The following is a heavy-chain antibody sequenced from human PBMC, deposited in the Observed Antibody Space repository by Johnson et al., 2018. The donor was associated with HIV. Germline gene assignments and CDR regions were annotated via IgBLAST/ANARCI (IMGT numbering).Heavy chain of an antibody. CDR2: INTGGST. CDR1: GFTFGNYA. V-gene: IGHV3-23*04. D-gene: IGHD1-26*01. J-gene: IGHJ3*02. Sequence: VQVVESGGGLVQPGGSLRLSCAASGFTFGNYAMNWVRQAPGKGLEWVSGINTGGSTFYPDSVKGRFTISRDNSKSTLYLQMNSRRAEDTAVYHWGRGNDGSYFSDAFDIWGQGEMVTVSS. CDR3: GRGNDGSYFSDAFDI.